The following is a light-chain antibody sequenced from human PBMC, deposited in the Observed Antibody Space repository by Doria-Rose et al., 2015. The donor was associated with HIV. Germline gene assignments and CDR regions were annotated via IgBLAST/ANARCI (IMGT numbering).Light chain of an antibody. CDR2: GAS. CDR3: HQYASSRT. CDR1: QSVSAPY. V-gene: IGKV3-20*01. Sequence: TQSPGTLSLSPGERATLSCRASQSVSAPYLAWYQQRPGQSPRLLIYGASSRATDIPDRFSCSGSGTDFTLTISRLEPEDFAVYYCHQYASSRTFGQGTKVEIK. J-gene: IGKJ1*01.